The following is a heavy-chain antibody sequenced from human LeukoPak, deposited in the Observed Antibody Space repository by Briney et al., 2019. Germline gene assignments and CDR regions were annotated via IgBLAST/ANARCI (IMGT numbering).Heavy chain of an antibody. J-gene: IGHJ4*02. CDR3: ARDSVAAADY. CDR1: GGSFSGYY. Sequence: PSETLSLTCAVYGGSFSGYYWSWIRQPPGKGLEWIGEIDHSGSTNYNPSLKSRVTISVDTSKNQFSLKLSSVTAADTAVYYCARDSVAAADYWAREPWSPSPQ. V-gene: IGHV4-34*01. D-gene: IGHD6-13*01. CDR2: IDHSGST.